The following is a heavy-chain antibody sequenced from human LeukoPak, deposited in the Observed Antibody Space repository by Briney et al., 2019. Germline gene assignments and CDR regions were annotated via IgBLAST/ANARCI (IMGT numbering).Heavy chain of an antibody. V-gene: IGHV4-34*01. D-gene: IGHD3-3*01. J-gene: IGHJ5*02. CDR2: INHSGGT. CDR3: AAREVRYDFWSGYYSHWFDP. CDR1: GGSFSGYY. Sequence: SETLSLTCAVYGGSFSGYYWSWIRQPPGKGLEWIGEINHSGGTNYNPSLKSRVTISVDTSKNQFSLKLSSVTAADTAVYYCAAREVRYDFWSGYYSHWFDPWGQGTLVTVSS.